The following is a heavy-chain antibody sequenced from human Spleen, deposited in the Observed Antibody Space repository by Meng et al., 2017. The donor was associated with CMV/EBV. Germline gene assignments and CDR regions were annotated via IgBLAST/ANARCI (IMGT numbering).Heavy chain of an antibody. V-gene: IGHV3-23*01. D-gene: IGHD2-2*01. CDR1: GFTFSSYA. CDR2: ISGSGGST. J-gene: IGHJ6*02. CDR3: AKDNGDIVVVPGYGMDV. Sequence: GGSLRLSCAASGFTFSSYAMSWVRQAPGKGLEWVSAISGSGGSTYYADSVKGRFTISRDNSKNTLYLQMNSLRAEDTAVYYCAKDNGDIVVVPGYGMDVWGQGTTVTVS.